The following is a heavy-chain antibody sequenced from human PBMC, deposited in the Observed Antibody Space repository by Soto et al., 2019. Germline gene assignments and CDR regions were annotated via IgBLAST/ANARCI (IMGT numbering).Heavy chain of an antibody. CDR2: IIPRSGTS. D-gene: IGHD3-3*02. Sequence: ASVKVSCKASGDTFSTYTITWVRQAPGQGLEWMGGIIPRSGTSNYAQKFQGRVTITADESTNTAYMELSSLRSEDTAVYYCAGEGLVLAPSTVNYDHYYYAMDVWGQGTTVTVSS. V-gene: IGHV1-69*13. J-gene: IGHJ6*02. CDR1: GDTFSTYT. CDR3: AGEGLVLAPSTVNYDHYYYAMDV.